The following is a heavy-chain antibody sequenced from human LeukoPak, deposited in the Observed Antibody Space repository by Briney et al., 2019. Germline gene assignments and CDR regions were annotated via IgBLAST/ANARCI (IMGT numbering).Heavy chain of an antibody. CDR2: ISSSGSTI. CDR3: ARATWDSSPGSYYYYYMDV. Sequence: GGSLRLSCAASGFTFSSYEMNWVRQAPGKGLEWVSYISSSGSTIYYADSVKGRFTISRDNAKNSLYLQMNSLRAEDTALYYCARATWDSSPGSYYYYYMDVWGKGTTVTVSS. D-gene: IGHD6-13*01. J-gene: IGHJ6*03. V-gene: IGHV3-48*03. CDR1: GFTFSSYE.